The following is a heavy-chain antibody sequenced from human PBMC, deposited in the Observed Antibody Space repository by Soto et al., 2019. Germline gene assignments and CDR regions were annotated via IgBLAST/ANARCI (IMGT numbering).Heavy chain of an antibody. CDR1: GGSISSGGYY. V-gene: IGHV4-31*03. CDR2: IYYSGST. J-gene: IGHJ4*02. CDR3: ATIAGTAGGPIDY. Sequence: TLSLTCTVSGGSISSGGYYWSWIRQHPGKGLEWIGYIYYSGSTYYNPSLKSRVTISVDTSKNQFSLKLSSVTAADTAVYYCATIAGTAGGPIDYWGQGTLVTVSS. D-gene: IGHD6-13*01.